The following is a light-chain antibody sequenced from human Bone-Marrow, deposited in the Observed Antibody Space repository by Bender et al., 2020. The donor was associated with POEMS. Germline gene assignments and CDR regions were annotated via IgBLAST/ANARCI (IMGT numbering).Light chain of an antibody. CDR3: QAWDTYSVI. CDR2: QVT. Sequence: SYEVTQPPSVSVSPGQTASITCSGDDLGDNFFPGFNQNPGQSPVLVIYQVTKRPSGIPERFSGSNSGNTATLTISGTQAMDEADYYCQAWDTYSVIFGGGTKLTVL. V-gene: IGLV3-1*01. J-gene: IGLJ2*01. CDR1: DLGDNF.